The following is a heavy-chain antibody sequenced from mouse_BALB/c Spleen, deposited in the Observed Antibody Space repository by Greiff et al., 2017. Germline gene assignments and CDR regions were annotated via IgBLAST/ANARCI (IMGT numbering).Heavy chain of an antibody. V-gene: IGHV1S81*02. CDR1: GYTFTSYY. Sequence: QVQLQQSGAELVKPGASVKLSCKASGYTFTSYYMYWVKQRPGQGLERIGEINPSNGGTNFNEKFKSKATLTVDKSSSTAYMQLSSLTSEDSAVYYCTRGAYGNYAMDYWGQGTSVTVSS. J-gene: IGHJ4*01. CDR3: TRGAYGNYAMDY. CDR2: INPSNGGT. D-gene: IGHD2-1*01.